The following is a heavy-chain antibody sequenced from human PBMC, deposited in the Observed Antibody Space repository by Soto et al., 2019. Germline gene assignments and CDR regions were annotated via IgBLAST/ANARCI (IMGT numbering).Heavy chain of an antibody. CDR3: ARGPGGFGENEPVDYYYGMDV. CDR1: GYTFTSYE. D-gene: IGHD3-10*01. V-gene: IGHV1-8*01. J-gene: IGHJ6*02. CDR2: MNPNSGNT. Sequence: QVQLVQSGAEVKKPGASVKVSCKASGYTFTSYEINWVRQATGKGLEWMGWMNPNSGNTGYAQKFQGSVTMTRNTSISTAYMGLSSLRSEDTAVYYCARGPGGFGENEPVDYYYGMDVWGQGTTVTVSS.